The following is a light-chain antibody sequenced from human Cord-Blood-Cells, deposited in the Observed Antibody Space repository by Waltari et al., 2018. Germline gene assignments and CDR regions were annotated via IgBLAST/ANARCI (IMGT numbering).Light chain of an antibody. CDR3: QQYNNLPLT. Sequence: EIVMPQSPPTLSVSPGERATLSCRASQSVSSNLAWYQQKPGQAPRLLIYGASTRATGIPARFSGSRSGTEFTLTNSSVQSEDFAVYYCQQYNNLPLTFGGGTKVEIK. CDR1: QSVSSN. J-gene: IGKJ4*01. CDR2: GAS. V-gene: IGKV3-15*01.